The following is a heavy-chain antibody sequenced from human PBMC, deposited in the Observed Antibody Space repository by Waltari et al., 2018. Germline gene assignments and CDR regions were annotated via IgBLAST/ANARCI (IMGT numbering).Heavy chain of an antibody. CDR3: ARVGLQPHFYYYYYMDV. D-gene: IGHD4-4*01. CDR1: GGSISSYY. Sequence: QVQLQESGPGLVKPSETLSLTCTVSGGSISSYYWSWIRQPPGKGLEWIGYIYYSGRTTYNPPLKSRVTISVDTSKNQFSLKLSSVTAADTAVYYCARVGLQPHFYYYYYMDVWGKGTTVTISS. V-gene: IGHV4-59*01. CDR2: IYYSGRT. J-gene: IGHJ6*03.